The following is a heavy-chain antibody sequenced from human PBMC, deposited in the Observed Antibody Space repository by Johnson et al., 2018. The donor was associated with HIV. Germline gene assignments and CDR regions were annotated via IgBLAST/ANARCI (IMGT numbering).Heavy chain of an antibody. J-gene: IGHJ3*02. D-gene: IGHD1-26*01. CDR1: GFTFSSYG. V-gene: IGHV3-30*02. CDR2: IRYDGSNK. CDR3: AKDLFTEREDDVFDI. Sequence: QVQLVESGGGVVQPGGSLRLSCAASGFTFSSYGMHWVRQAPGKGLEWVAFIRYDGSNKYYTDSVKGRFTISRDNSKNTLYLQMNSLRAEDTAVYYWAKDLFTEREDDVFDIWGQGTMVTVSS.